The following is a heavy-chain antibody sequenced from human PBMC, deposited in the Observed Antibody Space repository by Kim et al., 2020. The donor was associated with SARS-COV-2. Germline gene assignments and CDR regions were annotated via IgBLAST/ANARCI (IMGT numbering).Heavy chain of an antibody. J-gene: IGHJ6*02. V-gene: IGHV3-23*01. Sequence: GGSLRLSCAASGFTFSSYAMSWVRQAPGKGLEWVSAISGSGGSTYYADSVKGRFTISRDNSKNTLYLQMNSLRAEDTAVYYCAKGRGSGWPWIYYGVDVWGQGTTVTVSS. CDR3: AKGRGSGWPWIYYGVDV. CDR1: GFTFSSYA. D-gene: IGHD6-19*01. CDR2: ISGSGGST.